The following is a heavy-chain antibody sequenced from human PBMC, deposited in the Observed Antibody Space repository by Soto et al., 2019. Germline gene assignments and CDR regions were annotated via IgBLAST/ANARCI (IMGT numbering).Heavy chain of an antibody. CDR3: AGGGSIVVATRRLMDV. V-gene: IGHV4-59*03. D-gene: IGHD3-22*01. Sequence: SETLSLTCTVSGGSISGYYWTWIRQAPGKGLEWIGYVYYTGSTNYNPSLTSRVTISVDTHMNQFSLTLSSVTVADTAVYYCAGGGSIVVATRRLMDVWGKGTTVTVSS. CDR2: VYYTGST. CDR1: GGSISGYY. J-gene: IGHJ6*03.